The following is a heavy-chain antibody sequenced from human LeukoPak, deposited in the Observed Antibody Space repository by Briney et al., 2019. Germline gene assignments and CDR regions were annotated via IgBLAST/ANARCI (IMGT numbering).Heavy chain of an antibody. CDR3: ARREQEFFDY. V-gene: IGHV4-39*01. Sequence: PSETLSLTCTVSGGHISSSSYYWGWIRQPPGKGREGIGSIYYSGSTSYNSSLKSRVTISVDTSKYQFSLKLSSVTAADTAVYYCARREQEFFDYWGQGTLVTVSS. CDR1: GGHISSSSYY. D-gene: IGHD1/OR15-1a*01. CDR2: IYYSGST. J-gene: IGHJ4*02.